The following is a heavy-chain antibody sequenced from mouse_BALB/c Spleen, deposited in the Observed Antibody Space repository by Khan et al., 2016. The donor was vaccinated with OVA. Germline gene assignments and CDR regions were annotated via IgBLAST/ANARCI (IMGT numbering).Heavy chain of an antibody. CDR3: ARRNYFGYTFAY. CDR1: GYIFTDYY. V-gene: IGHV1-77*01. Sequence: QVRLQQSGTELARPGASVKLSCKASGYIFTDYYINWVKERTGQGLEWIGEISPGSGDFYYNEKVKGKATLTADKSSSTASMQFSSLTSEESAVYYCARRNYFGYTFAYWGQGTLVTVSA. J-gene: IGHJ3*01. D-gene: IGHD1-2*01. CDR2: ISPGSGDF.